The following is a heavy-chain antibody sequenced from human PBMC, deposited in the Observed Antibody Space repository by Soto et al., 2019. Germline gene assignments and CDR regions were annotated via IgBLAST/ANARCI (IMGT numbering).Heavy chain of an antibody. J-gene: IGHJ3*02. CDR1: GGSFSGYY. Sequence: XETLSLTCAVYGGSFSGYYWSWIRQPPGKGLEWIGEINHSGSTNYNPSLKSRVTISVDTSKNQFSLKLSSVTAADTAVYYCARDPRHAFDIWGQGTMVTVSS. V-gene: IGHV4-34*01. CDR3: ARDPRHAFDI. CDR2: INHSGST.